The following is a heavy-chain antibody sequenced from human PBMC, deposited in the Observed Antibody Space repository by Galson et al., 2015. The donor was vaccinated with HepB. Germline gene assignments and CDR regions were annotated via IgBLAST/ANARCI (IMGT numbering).Heavy chain of an antibody. D-gene: IGHD3-16*02. CDR2: IIPIFGTA. Sequence: SVKVSCKASGGTFSSYAISWVRQAPGQGLEWMGGIIPIFGTANYAQKFQGRVTITADESTSTAYMELSSLRSEDTAVYYCARDRPYYDYVWGSYRIDAFDIWGQGTMVTVSS. V-gene: IGHV1-69*13. J-gene: IGHJ3*02. CDR3: ARDRPYYDYVWGSYRIDAFDI. CDR1: GGTFSSYA.